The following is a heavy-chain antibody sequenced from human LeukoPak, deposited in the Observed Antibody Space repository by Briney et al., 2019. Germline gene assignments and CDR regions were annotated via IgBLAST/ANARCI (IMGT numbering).Heavy chain of an antibody. D-gene: IGHD3-9*01. J-gene: IGHJ3*02. Sequence: SETLSLTCSVSGGSISNYHWSWIRQPPGEGLEWIGYIYCSGSTYYNPSLKSRVTISVDTSKNQFSLKLSSVTAADTAVYYCARGDYDILTGYYGAFDIWGQGTMVTVSS. CDR3: ARGDYDILTGYYGAFDI. V-gene: IGHV4-30-4*08. CDR1: GGSISNYH. CDR2: IYCSGST.